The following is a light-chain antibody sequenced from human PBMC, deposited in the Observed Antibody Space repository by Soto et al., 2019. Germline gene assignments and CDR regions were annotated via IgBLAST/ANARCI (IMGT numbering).Light chain of an antibody. Sequence: QSALTQPASASGSPGQSVTISCTGTSSDVGGYHYVSWYQQQSGKAPKLVIYEVNERPSGVPDRFSGSKSDNTASLTVSGLQAEDEAEYYCGSYAGDNNPLFGGGTQLTVL. CDR3: GSYAGDNNPL. V-gene: IGLV2-8*01. J-gene: IGLJ2*01. CDR2: EVN. CDR1: SSDVGGYHY.